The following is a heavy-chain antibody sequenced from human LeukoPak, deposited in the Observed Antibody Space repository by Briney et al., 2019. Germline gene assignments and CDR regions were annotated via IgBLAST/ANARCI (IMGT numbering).Heavy chain of an antibody. CDR1: GGSISGYY. D-gene: IGHD3-16*01. CDR2: IHYRGRA. Sequence: SETLSLTCTVSGGSISGYYWTWIRQPPGRGLEWIGQIHYRGRADYNPSLKSRISLSADTSKNQISLKLSSVTAADTAVYYCARFGVNYDMDVWGQGTTVTVYS. V-gene: IGHV4-59*01. J-gene: IGHJ6*02. CDR3: ARFGVNYDMDV.